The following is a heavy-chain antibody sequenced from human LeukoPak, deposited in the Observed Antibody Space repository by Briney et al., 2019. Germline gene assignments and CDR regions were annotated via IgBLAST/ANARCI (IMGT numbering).Heavy chain of an antibody. CDR1: GFTFSSYG. J-gene: IGHJ4*02. Sequence: GRSLRLSCAASGFTFSSYGMHWVRQAPGKGLEWVAVISYDGSNKYYADSVKGRFTISRDHSKNTLYLQMNSLRAEDTAVYYCAKDRDILTGLDYWGQGTLVTVSS. CDR3: AKDRDILTGLDY. D-gene: IGHD3-9*01. V-gene: IGHV3-30*18. CDR2: ISYDGSNK.